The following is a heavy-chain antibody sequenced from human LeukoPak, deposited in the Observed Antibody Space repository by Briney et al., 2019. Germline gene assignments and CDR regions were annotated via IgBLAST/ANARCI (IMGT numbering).Heavy chain of an antibody. D-gene: IGHD6-13*01. CDR3: ARGQLGLHYFDS. V-gene: IGHV3-33*01. Sequence: GGSLRLSCAASGFTFSSYGMHWVRQAPGKGLEWVAVIWYDGSNKYYADSVKGRFTISRDNSENTLYLQMNSLRAEDTAVYYCARGQLGLHYFDSWGQGTLVTVSS. J-gene: IGHJ4*02. CDR2: IWYDGSNK. CDR1: GFTFSSYG.